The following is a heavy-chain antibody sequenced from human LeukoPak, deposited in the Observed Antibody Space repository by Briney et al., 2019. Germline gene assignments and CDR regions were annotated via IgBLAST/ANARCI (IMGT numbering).Heavy chain of an antibody. CDR2: ISSSSSYI. D-gene: IGHD6-13*01. J-gene: IGHJ6*03. CDR1: GFSFLNYG. Sequence: GGSLRPSCVDSGFSFLNYGMSWVRQAPGKGLEWVSSISSSSSYIYYADSVKGRFTISRDNAKNSLYLQMNSLRAEDTAVYYCARHRTGYSSSWYYYCYMDVWGKGTTVTISS. CDR3: ARHRTGYSSSWYYYCYMDV. V-gene: IGHV3-21*01.